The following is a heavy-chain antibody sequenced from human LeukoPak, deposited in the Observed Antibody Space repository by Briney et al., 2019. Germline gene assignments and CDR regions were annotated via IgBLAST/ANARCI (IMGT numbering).Heavy chain of an antibody. D-gene: IGHD3-10*01. J-gene: IGHJ4*02. CDR2: ITGGSDYI. CDR1: GFTFSRYS. V-gene: IGHV3-21*01. Sequence: GGSLRLSCAASGFTFSRYSVNWVRQAPGKGLEWVSCITGGSDYIFYADSVRGRFTISRDNTKNSLYLQMNSLRAEDTAVYYCAKFKGHYGDSEYYFDYWGQGTLVTVSS. CDR3: AKFKGHYGDSEYYFDY.